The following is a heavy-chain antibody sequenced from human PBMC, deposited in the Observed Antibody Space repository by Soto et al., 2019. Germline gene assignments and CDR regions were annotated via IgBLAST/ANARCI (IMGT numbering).Heavy chain of an antibody. J-gene: IGHJ3*02. V-gene: IGHV1-18*01. D-gene: IGHD3-10*01. CDR3: ARDVGDESITYNDAFDI. CDR1: GYTFTTYG. CDR2: VSAYRGYT. Sequence: GASVKVSCKASGYTFTTYGISWLRQAPGQGLEWMGWVSAYRGYTDYAEKFQDRVTMTTDTSTSTAYMELRSLRYDDTAVYYCARDVGDESITYNDAFDIWGQGTMVTVSS.